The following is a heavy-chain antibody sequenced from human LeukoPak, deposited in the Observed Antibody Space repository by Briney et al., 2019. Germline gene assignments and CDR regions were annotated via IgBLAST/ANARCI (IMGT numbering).Heavy chain of an antibody. J-gene: IGHJ4*02. V-gene: IGHV3-23*01. D-gene: IGHD2-8*02. CDR1: GFTFSTFA. Sequence: GGSLRLSCAVSGFTFSTFAMIWVRQPPGKGLEWVSSIFPSGGEIHYADSVRGRFTISRDNSKSTLSLQMNSLRAEDTAIYYCATYRQVLLPFESWGQGTLVTVSS. CDR3: ATYRQVLLPFES. CDR2: IFPSGGEI.